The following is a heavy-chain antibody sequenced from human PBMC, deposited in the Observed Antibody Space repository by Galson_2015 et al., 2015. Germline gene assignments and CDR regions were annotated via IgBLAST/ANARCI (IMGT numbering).Heavy chain of an antibody. Sequence: ETLSLTCAVYGGSFSGYYWSWLRQPPGTGLEWIGEINHSGSTNYNPSLKSRVTISVDTSKNQFSLKLSSVTAADTAVYYCARDGRYSSGWYGGNWFDPWGQGTLFTVSS. CDR1: GGSFSGYY. J-gene: IGHJ5*02. V-gene: IGHV4-34*01. CDR2: INHSGST. CDR3: ARDGRYSSGWYGGNWFDP. D-gene: IGHD6-19*01.